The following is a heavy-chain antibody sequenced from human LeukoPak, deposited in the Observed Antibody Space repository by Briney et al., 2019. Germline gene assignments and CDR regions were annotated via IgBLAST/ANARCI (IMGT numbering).Heavy chain of an antibody. V-gene: IGHV4-59*12. J-gene: IGHJ1*01. CDR2: IYYSGST. D-gene: IGHD3-10*01. CDR3: ARGPRRHYYGSGSPRYFQH. CDR1: GGSISSYY. Sequence: SETLSLTCTVSGGSISSYYWSWIRQPPGKGLEWIGYIYYSGSTNYNPSLKSRVTISVDTSKNQFSLKLSSVTAADTAVYYCARGPRRHYYGSGSPRYFQHWGQGTLVTVSS.